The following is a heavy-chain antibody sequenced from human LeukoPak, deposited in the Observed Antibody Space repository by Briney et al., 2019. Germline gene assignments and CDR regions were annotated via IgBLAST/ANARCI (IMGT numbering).Heavy chain of an antibody. CDR1: GYSISSGYY. J-gene: IGHJ2*01. V-gene: IGHV4-38-2*02. Sequence: SETLSLTCAVSGYSISSGYYWSWIRQPPGKGLEWIGSIYHSGSTYYNPSLKSRVTISVDTSKNQFSLKLSSVTAADTAVYYCAREGEYCSSTSCYTHWYFDLWGRGTLVTVSS. CDR3: AREGEYCSSTSCYTHWYFDL. D-gene: IGHD2-2*02. CDR2: IYHSGST.